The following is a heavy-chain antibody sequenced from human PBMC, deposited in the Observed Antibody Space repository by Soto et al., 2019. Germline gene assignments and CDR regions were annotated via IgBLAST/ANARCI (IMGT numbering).Heavy chain of an antibody. CDR3: AREVDRALVGSPHYFDY. Sequence: GGSLRLSCAASGVSFSDYYMTWIRQAPGQGLEWVSYISSRSGTIFYADSVKGRFTLSRDNSKNSMYLQMNSLRAEDTAVYYCAREVDRALVGSPHYFDYWGQGTLVTVSS. D-gene: IGHD5-18*01. CDR1: GVSFSDYY. V-gene: IGHV3-11*01. J-gene: IGHJ4*01. CDR2: ISSRSGTI.